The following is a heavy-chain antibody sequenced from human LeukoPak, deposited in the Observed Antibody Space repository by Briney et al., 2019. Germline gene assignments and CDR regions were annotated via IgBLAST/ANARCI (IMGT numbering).Heavy chain of an antibody. J-gene: IGHJ6*03. V-gene: IGHV3-30*02. CDR3: ARGSRGSSTFSYYYYMDV. CDR2: IRYDGSNK. CDR1: GFTFSSYG. Sequence: GGSLRLSCAASGFTFSSYGMHWVRQAPGKGLEWVTFIRYDGSNKYYAASVKGRVTISRDNSKNTLYLQMNSLRAEDTAEYYCARGSRGSSTFSYYYYMDVWGKGTTVTVSS. D-gene: IGHD6-6*01.